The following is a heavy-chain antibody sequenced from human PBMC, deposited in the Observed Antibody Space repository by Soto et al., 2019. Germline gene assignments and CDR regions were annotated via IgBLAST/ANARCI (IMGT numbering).Heavy chain of an antibody. Sequence: PGGSLRLSCAASGFPVSSNYMSWVRQAPGKGLEWVSVIYSGGSTYYADSVKGRFTISRDNSKNTLYLQMNSLRAEDTAVYYCARVSAAGTPIYYFDYWGQGTLVTVSS. CDR3: ARVSAAGTPIYYFDY. CDR1: GFPVSSNY. D-gene: IGHD6-13*01. CDR2: IYSGGST. J-gene: IGHJ4*02. V-gene: IGHV3-53*01.